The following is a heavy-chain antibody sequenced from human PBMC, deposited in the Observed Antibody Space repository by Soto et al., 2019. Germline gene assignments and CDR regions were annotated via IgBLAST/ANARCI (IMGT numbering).Heavy chain of an antibody. CDR1: GFTFSSYW. V-gene: IGHV3-7*01. D-gene: IGHD6-13*01. Sequence: EVQLVESGGGLVQPGGSLRLSCVDSGFTFSSYWMSWVRQAPVKGLEWVGNIKQDGSEENYVDSVKGRFTISRDNAKNAMYLHMNSLRVEDTAVYDCAVIAASGRGLDVWGQGTTVVVSS. CDR3: AVIAASGRGLDV. CDR2: IKQDGSEE. J-gene: IGHJ6*02.